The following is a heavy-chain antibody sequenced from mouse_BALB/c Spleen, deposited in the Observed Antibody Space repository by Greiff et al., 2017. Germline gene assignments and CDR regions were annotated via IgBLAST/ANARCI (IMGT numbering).Heavy chain of an antibody. V-gene: IGHV2-6-4*01. CDR3: ARSTMITTPWFAY. Sequence: VHLVESGPGLVAPSQSLSITCTVSGFSLSRYSVHWVRQPPGKGLEWLGMIWGGGSTDYNSALKSRLSISKDNSKSQVFLKMNSLQTDDTAMYYCARSTMITTPWFAYWGQGTLVTVSA. CDR1: GFSLSRYS. CDR2: IWGGGST. D-gene: IGHD2-4*01. J-gene: IGHJ3*01.